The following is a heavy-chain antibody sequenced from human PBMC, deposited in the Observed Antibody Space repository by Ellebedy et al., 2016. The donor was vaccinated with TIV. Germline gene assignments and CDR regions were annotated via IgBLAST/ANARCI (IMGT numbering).Heavy chain of an antibody. CDR1: GGSFSGYY. Sequence: SETLSLTXAVYGGSFSGYYWSWIRQPPGKGLEWIGEINHSGSTNYNPSLKSRVTISVDTSKNQFSLKLSSVTAADTAVYYCAVLWSGWYPDAFDIWGQGTMVTVSS. V-gene: IGHV4-34*01. CDR2: INHSGST. CDR3: AVLWSGWYPDAFDI. D-gene: IGHD6-19*01. J-gene: IGHJ3*02.